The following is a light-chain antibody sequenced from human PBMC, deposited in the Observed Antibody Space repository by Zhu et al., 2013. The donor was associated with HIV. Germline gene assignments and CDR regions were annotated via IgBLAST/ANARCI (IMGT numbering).Light chain of an antibody. Sequence: DIVLTQSPGTLSLSPGERATLSCRASQSVRGDFLAWYQQKPGQAPRLLIYGASIRATGIPAGSVAVGSATDFTLIISRLEPEDFAVYYCQQYANSPRTFGGGTKVEI. V-gene: IGKV3-20*01. J-gene: IGKJ4*01. CDR2: GAS. CDR3: QQYANSPRT. CDR1: QSVRGDF.